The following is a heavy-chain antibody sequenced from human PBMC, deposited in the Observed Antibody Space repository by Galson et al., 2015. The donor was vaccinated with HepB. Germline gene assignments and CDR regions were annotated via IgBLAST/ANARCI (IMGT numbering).Heavy chain of an antibody. CDR3: AKGYGLFDS. D-gene: IGHD5-18*01. CDR2: INGDGGST. J-gene: IGHJ5*01. CDR1: GFTFNSHA. Sequence: SLRLSCAASGFTFNSHAMAWVRQAPGKGLEWVSGINGDGGSTFYADSVKGRFSISRDNTKNTLSLQMNSLRAKDTALYYCAKGYGLFDSWGQGTLVTVSS. V-gene: IGHV3-23*01.